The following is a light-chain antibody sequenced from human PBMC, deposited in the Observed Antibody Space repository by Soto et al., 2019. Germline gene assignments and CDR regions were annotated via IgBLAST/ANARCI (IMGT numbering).Light chain of an antibody. J-gene: IGLJ1*01. CDR1: SSNVGSYKL. CDR3: CSSGGSPSYV. CDR2: GVN. V-gene: IGLV2-23*02. Sequence: QSVLSQPASVSGSPGQSNTISCTGTSSNVGSYKLVSWYQQHPGKAPKLMIFGVNKRPSGVSNRFSGSKSGNTASLTISGLKVEDEADYYCCSSGGSPSYVFGTGTKVTVL.